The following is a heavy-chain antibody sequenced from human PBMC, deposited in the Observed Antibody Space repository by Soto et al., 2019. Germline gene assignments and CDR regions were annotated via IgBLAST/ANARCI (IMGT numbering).Heavy chain of an antibody. CDR1: GFIFRNYW. CDR2: IKQDGGQK. CDR3: ARIGYSRSSLDY. J-gene: IGHJ4*02. Sequence: EVQLVESGGGLVQPGGSLRLSCAASGFIFRNYWMSWVRQAPGKGLEWVANIKQDGGQKYYVDSVKGRFTISRDNARNSLYLQINSLRAEDTAMYYCARIGYSRSSLDYWGLGTLVTVSS. V-gene: IGHV3-7*03. D-gene: IGHD6-6*01.